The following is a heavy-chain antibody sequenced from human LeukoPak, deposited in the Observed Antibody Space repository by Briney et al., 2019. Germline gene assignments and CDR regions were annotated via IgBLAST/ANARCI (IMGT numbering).Heavy chain of an antibody. CDR2: ISISSDFI. CDR3: AREGTVTLDY. Sequence: XGSLRLSCAASGFTFSSHNMKWVRQAPGKGLECVSSISISSDFIYYADSVAGRFTVSRDNAKNSLYLQMNSLRAEDTAMYYCAREGTVTLDYWGQGILVTVSS. J-gene: IGHJ4*02. D-gene: IGHD4-17*01. V-gene: IGHV3-21*01. CDR1: GFTFSSHN.